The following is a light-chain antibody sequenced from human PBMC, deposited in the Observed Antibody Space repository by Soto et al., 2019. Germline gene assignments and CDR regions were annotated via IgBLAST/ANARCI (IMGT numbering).Light chain of an antibody. J-gene: IGKJ1*01. CDR1: QSVSSSY. V-gene: IGKV3-20*01. CDR2: GAS. CDR3: QQYGSSPGT. Sequence: EVVLTQSPGRSRLSPEERATLSCRASQSVSSSYLAWYQQKPGQAPRLLIYGASSRATGIPDRFSGSGSGTDFTLTISRLEPEDFAVYYCQQYGSSPGTFGQGTKV.